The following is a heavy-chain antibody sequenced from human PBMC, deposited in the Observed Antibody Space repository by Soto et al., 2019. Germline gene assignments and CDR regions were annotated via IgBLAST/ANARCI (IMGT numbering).Heavy chain of an antibody. CDR2: IWHDGRKT. CDR1: GFTFSDYG. CDR3: ATAEVDY. V-gene: IGHV3-33*01. J-gene: IGHJ4*02. Sequence: GGSLRLSCAVSGFTFSDYGMHWVRQAPGKGLEWVALIWHDGRKTYYADSVKGRLTVSRDNAKNTLYLQMNSLRAEDTAVYYCATAEVDYWGPGTLVTVSS.